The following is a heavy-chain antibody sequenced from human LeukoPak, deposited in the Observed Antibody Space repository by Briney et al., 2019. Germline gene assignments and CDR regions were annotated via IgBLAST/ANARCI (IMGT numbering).Heavy chain of an antibody. CDR2: ISSSSYI. CDR1: GFTFSSYS. V-gene: IGHV3-21*04. D-gene: IGHD3-3*01. J-gene: IGHJ4*02. Sequence: GGSLRLSCAASGFTFSSYSMNWVRQAPGKGLEWVSSISSSSYIYYADSVKGRFTISRDNAKNSLYLQMNSLRAEDTAVYYCAKDTLNHDFWSGYYTSDYWGQGTLVTVSS. CDR3: AKDTLNHDFWSGYYTSDY.